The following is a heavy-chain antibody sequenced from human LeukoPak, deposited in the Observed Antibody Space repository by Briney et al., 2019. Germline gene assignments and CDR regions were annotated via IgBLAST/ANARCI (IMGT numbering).Heavy chain of an antibody. CDR2: IKQDGSAK. J-gene: IGHJ4*02. CDR3: TRGGWSLDY. CDR1: GFTLGDHW. Sequence: SGGSLRLSCEAYGFTLGDHWMTWVRQAPGKGLEWVACIKQDGSAKDYVDSVKGRFTISRDNSKNSLYLQMNSLRAEDTAVYYCTRGGWSLDYWGQGTLVTVSS. V-gene: IGHV3-7*04. D-gene: IGHD6-19*01.